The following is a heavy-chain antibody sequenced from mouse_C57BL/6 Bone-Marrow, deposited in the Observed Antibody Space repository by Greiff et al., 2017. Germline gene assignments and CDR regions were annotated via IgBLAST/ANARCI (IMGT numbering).Heavy chain of an antibody. J-gene: IGHJ3*02. V-gene: IGHV2-9-1*01. CDR3: ARNYYGSP. D-gene: IGHD1-1*01. Sequence: VHLVESGPGLVAPSQSLSITCTVSGFSLTSYAISWVRQPPGKGLEWLGVIWTGGGINYNSALKSRLSISKDNSKSQVFLKMNSLQTDDTARYYCARNYYGSPWSQGTLVTVSA. CDR1: GFSLTSYA. CDR2: IWTGGGI.